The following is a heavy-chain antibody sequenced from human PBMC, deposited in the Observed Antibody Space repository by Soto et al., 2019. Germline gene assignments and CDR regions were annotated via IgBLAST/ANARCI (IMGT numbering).Heavy chain of an antibody. J-gene: IGHJ6*02. Sequence: SETLSLTCTVSGGSISSSSYYWGWIRQPPGKGREWIGSIYYSGSTYYNPSLKSRVTISVDTSKNQFSLKLSSVTAADTAVYYCARHLYGSVYYYYYYGMDVWGQGTTVTVSS. CDR1: GGSISSSSYY. D-gene: IGHD3-10*01. CDR2: IYYSGST. CDR3: ARHLYGSVYYYYYYGMDV. V-gene: IGHV4-39*01.